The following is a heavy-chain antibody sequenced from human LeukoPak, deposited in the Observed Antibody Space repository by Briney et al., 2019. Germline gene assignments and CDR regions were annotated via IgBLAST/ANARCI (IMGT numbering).Heavy chain of an antibody. CDR1: GYTFTSYD. Sequence: ASVKVSCKASGYTFTSYDINWVRQATGQGLEWMGWMNPNSGNTGYAQKFQGRVTITRNTSISTAYMELSSLRSEDTAVYYCARMYSSSSRNAFDIWGQGTMVTVSS. V-gene: IGHV1-8*03. CDR3: ARMYSSSSRNAFDI. D-gene: IGHD6-6*01. J-gene: IGHJ3*02. CDR2: MNPNSGNT.